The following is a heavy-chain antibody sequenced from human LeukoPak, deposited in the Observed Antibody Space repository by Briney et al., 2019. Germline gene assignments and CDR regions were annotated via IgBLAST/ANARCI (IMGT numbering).Heavy chain of an antibody. V-gene: IGHV3-23*01. Sequence: GGSLRLSCAASGFTFSSYAMTWVRQAPGEGLEWASAISGSGAYTQYADSVKGRFTISRDNSKNALFLQMNSLRAEDTAVYYCARAMVRGGAFDIWGQGTMVTVSS. D-gene: IGHD3-10*01. CDR2: ISGSGAYT. CDR1: GFTFSSYA. CDR3: ARAMVRGGAFDI. J-gene: IGHJ3*02.